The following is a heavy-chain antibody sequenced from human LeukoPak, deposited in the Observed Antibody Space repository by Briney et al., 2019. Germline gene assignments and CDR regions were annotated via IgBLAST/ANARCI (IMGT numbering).Heavy chain of an antibody. Sequence: GGSLRLSCAASGFTFSNYWMTWVRQAPGKGLEWVANIKQDGSEKYYVDSVKGRFTISRDNAKNSLYLQMNSLRAEDTAVYYCARYSSSSVSAFDIWGQGTMVTVSS. CDR2: IKQDGSEK. V-gene: IGHV3-7*03. CDR3: ARYSSSSVSAFDI. J-gene: IGHJ3*02. D-gene: IGHD6-13*01. CDR1: GFTFSNYW.